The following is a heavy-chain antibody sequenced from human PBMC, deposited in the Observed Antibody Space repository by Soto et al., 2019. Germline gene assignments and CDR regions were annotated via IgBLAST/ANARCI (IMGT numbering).Heavy chain of an antibody. V-gene: IGHV5-51*01. CDR1: GYSFTSYW. CDR2: IYPGDSDT. J-gene: IGHJ3*02. CDR3: ARKHLVEQHAFDI. Sequence: GESLKISCKGSGYSFTSYWIGWVRQMPGKGLEWMGIIYPGDSDTRYSPSFQGQVTISADKSISTAYLQWSSLKASDTAMYYCARKHLVEQHAFDIWGQETMGTVSS.